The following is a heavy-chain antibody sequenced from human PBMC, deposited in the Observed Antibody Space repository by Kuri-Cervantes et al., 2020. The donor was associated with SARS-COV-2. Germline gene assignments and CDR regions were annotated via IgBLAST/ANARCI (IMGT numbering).Heavy chain of an antibody. CDR2: IYYSGST. CDR3: ARGLGRYCSGGSCYSLYYYYYMDV. V-gene: IGHV4-30-4*08. D-gene: IGHD2-15*01. Sequence: SCTVSGGSISSGDYYWSWIRQPPGKGLEWIGYIYYSGSTYYNPSLKSRVTISADTSKNQFSLKLSSVTAADTAVYYCARGLGRYCSGGSCYSLYYYYYMDVWGKGTTVTVSS. CDR1: GGSISSGDYY. J-gene: IGHJ6*03.